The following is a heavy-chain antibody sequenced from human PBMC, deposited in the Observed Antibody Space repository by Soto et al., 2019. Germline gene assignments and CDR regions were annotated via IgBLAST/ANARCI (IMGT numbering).Heavy chain of an antibody. Sequence: SETLSLTCTMSGRSISSYFWSWIRQPPGKGLEWIGYIYYSGITDYNPSLKSRVTISVDTSKSQFSLKLSSVTAADTAVYYCARVWGGAFDIWGQGTMVTVSS. CDR2: IYYSGIT. J-gene: IGHJ3*02. CDR3: ARVWGGAFDI. V-gene: IGHV4-59*01. D-gene: IGHD3-10*01. CDR1: GRSISSYF.